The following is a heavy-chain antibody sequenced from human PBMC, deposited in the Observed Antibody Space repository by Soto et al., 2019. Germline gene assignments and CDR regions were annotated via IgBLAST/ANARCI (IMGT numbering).Heavy chain of an antibody. CDR1: GGIFTRYD. CDR2: IIPIFGTA. D-gene: IGHD3-3*02. J-gene: IGHJ4*02. V-gene: IGHV1-69*01. Sequence: QVQLVQSGAEVKTPGSSVKVSCKASGGIFTRYDIRWVRQAPGQGLEWMGAIIPIFGTANYAQKFQGRVTITADATTSTAYMKLSSLRSEDTPMYYCAITDGSVFSPFDSWGQGTLVTVPS. CDR3: AITDGSVFSPFDS.